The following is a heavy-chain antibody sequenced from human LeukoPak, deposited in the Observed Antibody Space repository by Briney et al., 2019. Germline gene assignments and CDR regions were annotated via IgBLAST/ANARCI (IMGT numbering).Heavy chain of an antibody. V-gene: IGHV4-30-4*01. Sequence: SETLSLTCTVSGGSISSGDYYWSWIRQPPGKGLEWIGYIYYSGSTYYNPSLKSRVTISVDTSKNQFSLKLSSVTAADTAVYYCARAPWYSSSSHDAFDIWGQGTMVTVSS. CDR1: GGSISSGDYY. CDR2: IYYSGST. J-gene: IGHJ3*02. D-gene: IGHD6-6*01. CDR3: ARAPWYSSSSHDAFDI.